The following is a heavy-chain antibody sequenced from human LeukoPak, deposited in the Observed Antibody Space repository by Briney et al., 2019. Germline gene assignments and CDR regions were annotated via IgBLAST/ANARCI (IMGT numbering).Heavy chain of an antibody. V-gene: IGHV3-23*01. D-gene: IGHD6-13*01. CDR3: AREARGSSTWSTGGPFDY. CDR2: IIGSGGDT. CDR1: GFSFATYA. J-gene: IGHJ4*02. Sequence: PGGSLRLSCATSGFSFATYAMSCVRQAPGKGLDMVSAIIGSGGDTDYADSVKGRFTISRDNSKNTLFLQMNSLRVEDTALYYCAREARGSSTWSTGGPFDYWGQGALVTVSS.